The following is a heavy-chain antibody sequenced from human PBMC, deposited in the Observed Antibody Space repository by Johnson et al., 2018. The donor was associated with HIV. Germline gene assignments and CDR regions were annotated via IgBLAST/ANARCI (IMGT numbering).Heavy chain of an antibody. D-gene: IGHD2-15*01. CDR3: TTEWWSYAFDI. CDR2: IKSKTDGGTT. V-gene: IGHV3-15*01. CDR1: GFTFSNAW. Sequence: VQLVESGGGLVKPGGSLRLSCSASGFTFSNAWMSWVRQAPGKGLEWVGRIKSKTDGGTTDYAAPVKGRFTISRDDSKNTLYLQMNSLKTEDTAVYYCTTEWWSYAFDIWGQGTMVTVSS. J-gene: IGHJ3*02.